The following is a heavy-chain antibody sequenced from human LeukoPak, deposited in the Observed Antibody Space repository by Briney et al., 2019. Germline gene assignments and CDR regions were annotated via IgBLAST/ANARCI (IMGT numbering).Heavy chain of an antibody. J-gene: IGHJ4*02. CDR2: ISYDGRHN. V-gene: IGHV3-30*04. CDR3: ARDSYGLDY. D-gene: IGHD5-18*01. Sequence: SMRGSCAISTFTSSTYAMQCVRHVAGKGLEWVAVISYDGRHNYYADYVKVRFTISRDNSKNTLYLQMNSLRAEDTAVYYCARDSYGLDYWGQGTLVTASS. CDR1: TFTSSTYA.